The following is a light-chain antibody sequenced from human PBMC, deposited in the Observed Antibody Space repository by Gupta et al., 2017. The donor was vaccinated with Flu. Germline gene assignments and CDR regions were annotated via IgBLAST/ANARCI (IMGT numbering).Light chain of an antibody. V-gene: IGKV1-5*03. Sequence: DIQMTQSPSTLSASMGDRVTITCRASQNINSWLAWYQQKPGKAPKLLIHKASTLESGVPSRFSGSGSGTEFTLTINSLQPDDLATYYCQQYNTFWTFGQGTKLEIK. J-gene: IGKJ1*01. CDR3: QQYNTFWT. CDR2: KAS. CDR1: QNINSW.